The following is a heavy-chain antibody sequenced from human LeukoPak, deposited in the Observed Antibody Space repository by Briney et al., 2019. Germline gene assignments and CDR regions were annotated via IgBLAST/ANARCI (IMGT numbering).Heavy chain of an antibody. Sequence: HPGRSLRLSCAASGFTFSSYAMHWVRQAPGKGLEWVAVISYDGSIKYYADSVKGRFTISRDNSKNTLYLQMNSLRAEDTAVYYCVYRPNWGQGTLITVSS. J-gene: IGHJ4*02. V-gene: IGHV3-30*04. CDR2: ISYDGSIK. CDR3: VYRPN. CDR1: GFTFSSYA. D-gene: IGHD2-2*02.